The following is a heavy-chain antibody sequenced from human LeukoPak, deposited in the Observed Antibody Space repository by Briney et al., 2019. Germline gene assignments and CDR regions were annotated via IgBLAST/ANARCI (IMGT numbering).Heavy chain of an antibody. CDR1: GFTFSSYG. Sequence: GGSLRPSCAASGFTFSSYGMHWVRQAPGKGLEWVAVISYDGSNKYYADSVKGRFTISRDNSKNTLYLQMNSLRAEDTAVYYCAKGDKGTVANLGDYWGQGTLVTVSS. CDR2: ISYDGSNK. CDR3: AKGDKGTVANLGDY. D-gene: IGHD4-17*01. V-gene: IGHV3-30*18. J-gene: IGHJ4*02.